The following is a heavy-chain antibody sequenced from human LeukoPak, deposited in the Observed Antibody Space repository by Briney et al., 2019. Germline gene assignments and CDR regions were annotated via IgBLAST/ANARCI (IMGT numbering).Heavy chain of an antibody. V-gene: IGHV3-48*01. CDR3: ARDQAGEGRDY. J-gene: IGHJ4*02. CDR2: ISTSSGTI. Sequence: GGSLRLSCAASGFTFSSYSMNWVRQAPGKGLEWVSYISTSSGTIQYADSVKGRFTISRDNAKNSLYLRMNSLRAEETAVYYCARDQAGEGRDYWGQGTLVTVSS. CDR1: GFTFSSYS. D-gene: IGHD3-16*01.